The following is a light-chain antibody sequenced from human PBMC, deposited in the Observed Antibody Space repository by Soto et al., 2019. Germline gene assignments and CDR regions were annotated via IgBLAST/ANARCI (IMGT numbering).Light chain of an antibody. CDR1: QSIINY. V-gene: IGKV1-39*01. J-gene: IGKJ1*01. CDR2: TTS. CDR3: QQSYSTPWT. Sequence: DIQMTQSPSSLSASVGGRVIITCRASQSIINYLNWYQQKPGKAPKLLIYTTSSLQSGVPSRFSGSGSGTDFTLTVSSLQPEDFATYFCQQSYSTPWTFGHGTKVDIK.